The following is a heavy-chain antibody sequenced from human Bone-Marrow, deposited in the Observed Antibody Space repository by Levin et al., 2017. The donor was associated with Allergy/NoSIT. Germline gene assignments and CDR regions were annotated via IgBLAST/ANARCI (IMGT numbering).Heavy chain of an antibody. CDR2: LYWDDDK. D-gene: IGHD3-10*01. J-gene: IGHJ4*02. Sequence: SGPTLVNPTQTLTLTCTFSGFSLSSTGVGVGWIRQAPGKALEWLALLYWDDDKRYSPSLKSRLNITKDTAKNQEDLTITNMANVDTGTYYCAHHKLWVGEFPFDFWGRGILVTVTS. V-gene: IGHV2-5*02. CDR3: AHHKLWVGEFPFDF. CDR1: GFSLSSTGVG.